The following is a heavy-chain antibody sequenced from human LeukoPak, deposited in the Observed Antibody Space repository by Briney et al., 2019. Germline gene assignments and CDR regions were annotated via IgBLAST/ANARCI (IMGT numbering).Heavy chain of an antibody. J-gene: IGHJ4*02. Sequence: SETLSLTCAVYGGSFSGYYWSWIRQPPGKGLEWIGEINHSGSTNYNPSLKSRVAISVDTSKNQFSLKLSSVTAADTAMYYCARGQATLDYWGQGTLVTVSS. CDR3: ARGQATLDY. V-gene: IGHV4-34*01. CDR2: INHSGST. CDR1: GGSFSGYY.